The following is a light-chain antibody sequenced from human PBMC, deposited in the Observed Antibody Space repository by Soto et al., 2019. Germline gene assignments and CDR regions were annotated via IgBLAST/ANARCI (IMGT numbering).Light chain of an antibody. CDR2: GAS. J-gene: IGKJ5*01. V-gene: IGKV3-20*01. Sequence: EIVLTQSPGNLSLSPGERATLSYRASQSFSSSYLAWYQQKPGQAPRLLIYGASSRATGIPDRFSGSGSGTDFTLTISRLEPEDFAVYYCQQYGTSITFGQGTRLEI. CDR1: QSFSSSY. CDR3: QQYGTSIT.